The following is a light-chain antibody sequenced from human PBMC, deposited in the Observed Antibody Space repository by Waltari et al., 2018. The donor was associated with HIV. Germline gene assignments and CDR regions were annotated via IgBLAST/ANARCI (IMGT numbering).Light chain of an antibody. CDR3: SSFTSRSILV. CDR1: THDIGGYNY. V-gene: IGLV2-14*03. CDR2: AVS. J-gene: IGLJ3*02. Sequence: QSALTQPAAMSGSPGQSITISCTGTTHDIGGYNYVPRYLQTPGKAPKLLMYAVSNRPSEVSDRFSWSKSGNTASLTISGLQAEDEADYYCSSFTSRSILVFGGGTKLTV.